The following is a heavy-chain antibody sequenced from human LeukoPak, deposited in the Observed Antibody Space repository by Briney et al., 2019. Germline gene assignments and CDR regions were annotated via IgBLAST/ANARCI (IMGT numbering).Heavy chain of an antibody. J-gene: IGHJ4*02. CDR3: ARNYYDSSGYHPLYFDY. CDR1: GGSVSSSSYY. Sequence: SETLSLTCTVSGGSVSSSSYYWGWIRQPPGKGLEWIGSIYYSGSTYYNPSLKSRVTISVGTSKNQFSLKLSSVTAADTAVYYCARNYYDSSGYHPLYFDYWGQGTLVTVSS. V-gene: IGHV4-39*07. D-gene: IGHD3-22*01. CDR2: IYYSGST.